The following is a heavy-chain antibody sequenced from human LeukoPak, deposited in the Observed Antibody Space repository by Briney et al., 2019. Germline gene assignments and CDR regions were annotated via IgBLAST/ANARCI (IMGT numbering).Heavy chain of an antibody. CDR3: ARLAVAGTHY. CDR2: IFYSGST. CDR1: GGSISRSSYY. V-gene: IGHV4-39*01. D-gene: IGHD6-19*01. J-gene: IGHJ4*02. Sequence: SETLSLTCTVSGGSISRSSYYWGWIRQPPGKGLEWIGSIFYSGSTYYNPSLKCRVTISVDTSKNQFSLRLSSVTAADTAVYYCARLAVAGTHYWGQGTLVTVSS.